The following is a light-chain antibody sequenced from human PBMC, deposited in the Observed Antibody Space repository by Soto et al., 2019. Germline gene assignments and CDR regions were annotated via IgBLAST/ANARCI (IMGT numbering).Light chain of an antibody. V-gene: IGKV1-5*01. CDR3: QQYNTYSWT. Sequence: DIQMTQSPSTLSAFVGDRFTITCRASQSISSWLARYQQKPGRAPKVLIYDASTLDSGVPSMVIGSGSGTEFTLTISSLQPDDFATYYCQQYNTYSWTFDQGTRVEIK. CDR2: DAS. J-gene: IGKJ1*01. CDR1: QSISSW.